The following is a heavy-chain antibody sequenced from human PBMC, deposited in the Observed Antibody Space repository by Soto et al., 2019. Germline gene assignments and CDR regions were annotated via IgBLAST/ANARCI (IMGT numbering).Heavy chain of an antibody. J-gene: IGHJ4*02. D-gene: IGHD3-22*01. CDR1: GGTFSSYA. CDR2: IIPIFGTA. V-gene: IGHV1-69*06. CDR3: ARGASYYYDFSGQENYFDY. Sequence: SVKVSCKASGGTFSSYAISWVRQAPGQGLEWMGGIIPIFGTANYAQKFQGRVTITADKSTSTAYMELSSLRSEDTAVYYCARGASYYYDFSGQENYFDYWGQGTLVTVSS.